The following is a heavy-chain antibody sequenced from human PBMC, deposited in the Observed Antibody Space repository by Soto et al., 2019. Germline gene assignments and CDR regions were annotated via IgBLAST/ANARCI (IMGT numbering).Heavy chain of an antibody. CDR1: GFTFSNYA. V-gene: IGHV3-23*01. CDR3: DSGLRGYYYYGMDV. D-gene: IGHD5-12*01. J-gene: IGHJ6*02. Sequence: EVQLLESGGGLVQPGGSLRLSCGASGFTFSNYAMTWVRQAPGKGLEWVSAITGSGGGAYYADSVRGRFTISRDNSKNTLYLQMNSLRAEDTAVYYCDSGLRGYYYYGMDVWGQGTTVTVSS. CDR2: ITGSGGGA.